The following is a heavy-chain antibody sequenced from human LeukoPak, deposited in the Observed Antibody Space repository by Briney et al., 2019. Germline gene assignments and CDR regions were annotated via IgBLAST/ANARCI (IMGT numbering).Heavy chain of an antibody. CDR3: ARYGGAAAGIYYYGMDV. Sequence: GESLKISCKGSGYSFTSYWIGWVRQMPGKGLERMGIIYPGDSDTRYSPSFQGQVTISADKSISTAYLQWSSLKASDTAMYYCARYGGAAAGIYYYGMDVWGQGTTVTVSS. CDR1: GYSFTSYW. D-gene: IGHD6-13*01. J-gene: IGHJ6*02. V-gene: IGHV5-51*01. CDR2: IYPGDSDT.